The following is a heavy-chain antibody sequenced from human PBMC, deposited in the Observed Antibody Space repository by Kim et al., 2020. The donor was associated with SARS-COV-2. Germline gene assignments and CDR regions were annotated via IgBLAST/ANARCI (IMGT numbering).Heavy chain of an antibody. CDR1: GGSISSGGYY. CDR3: ARFLESYGYLSWFDP. V-gene: IGHV4-31*03. CDR2: IYYSGST. D-gene: IGHD5-18*01. Sequence: SETLSLTCTVSGGSISSGGYYWSWIRQHPGKGLEWIGYIYYSGSTYYNPSLKSRVTISVDTSKNQFSLKLSSVTAADTAVYYCARFLESYGYLSWFDPWGQGTLVTVSS. J-gene: IGHJ5*02.